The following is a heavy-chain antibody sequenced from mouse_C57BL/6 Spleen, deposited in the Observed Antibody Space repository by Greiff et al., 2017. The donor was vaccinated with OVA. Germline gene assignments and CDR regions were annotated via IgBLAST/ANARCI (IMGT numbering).Heavy chain of an antibody. V-gene: IGHV1-26*01. CDR1: GYTFTDYY. J-gene: IGHJ2*01. CDR3: AIIYYDYDVDY. Sequence: EVQLQQSGPELVKPGASVKISCKASGYTFTDYYMNWVKQSHGKSLEWIGDINPNNGGTSYNQKFKGKATLTVDQSSSTAYMELRSLTSEDSAVYYCAIIYYDYDVDYWGQGTTLTVSS. D-gene: IGHD2-4*01. CDR2: INPNNGGT.